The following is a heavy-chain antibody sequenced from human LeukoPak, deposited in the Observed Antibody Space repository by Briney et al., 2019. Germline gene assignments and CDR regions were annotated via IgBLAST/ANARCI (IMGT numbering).Heavy chain of an antibody. J-gene: IGHJ4*02. CDR3: ARATPSPPYFDY. CDR1: GGSISSGDYY. CDR2: IYYSGST. Sequence: SETLSLTCTVSGGSISSGDYYWSWIRQPPGKGLEWIGYIYYSGSTYYNPSLKSRVTISVDTSKNQFSLKLSSVTAADTAVYYCARATPSPPYFDYWGQGTLVTVSS. V-gene: IGHV4-30-4*01.